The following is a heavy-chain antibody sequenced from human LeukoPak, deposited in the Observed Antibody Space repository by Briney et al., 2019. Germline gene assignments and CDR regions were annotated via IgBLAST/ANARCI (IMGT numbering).Heavy chain of an antibody. CDR1: GFTFSSHA. CDR3: ARGVGGYCSSTSCYIGSPWFDP. D-gene: IGHD2-2*02. Sequence: GSLRLSCAASGFTFSSHAMSWVRQAPGKGLEWVSAISGSGGSTYYADSVKGRFTISRDNSKNTLYPQMNSLRAEDTAVYYCARGVGGYCSSTSCYIGSPWFDPWGQGTLVTVSS. CDR2: ISGSGGST. V-gene: IGHV3-23*01. J-gene: IGHJ5*02.